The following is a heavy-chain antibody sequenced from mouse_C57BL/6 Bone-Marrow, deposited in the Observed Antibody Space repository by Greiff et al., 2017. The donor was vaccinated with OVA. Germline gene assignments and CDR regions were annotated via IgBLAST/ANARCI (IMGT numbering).Heavy chain of an antibody. D-gene: IGHD2-4*01. CDR2: IDPENGDT. J-gene: IGHJ1*03. Sequence: VQLQQSGAELVRPGASVKLSCTASGFNIKDDYMHWVKQRPEQGLEWIGWIDPENGDTEYASKFQGKATITADTSSNTAYLQRSSLTSEDTAVDYCTGDYDGDWYFDVWGTGTTVTVSS. CDR3: TGDYDGDWYFDV. V-gene: IGHV14-4*01. CDR1: GFNIKDDY.